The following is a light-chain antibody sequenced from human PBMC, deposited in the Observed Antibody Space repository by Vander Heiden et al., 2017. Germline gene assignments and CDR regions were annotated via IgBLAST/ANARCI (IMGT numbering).Light chain of an antibody. Sequence: EIVLTQSPGTLSLSPGEGAALSCRASQSVSSSYLAWYQHKPGQAPRLLMYGASSRANGIPDRYSGSGSVTDFTRTSSRRENEDSAVYYLQHDGTSNTFGRGTKVEIK. V-gene: IGKV3-20*01. CDR1: QSVSSSY. J-gene: IGKJ4*01. CDR3: QHDGTSNT. CDR2: GAS.